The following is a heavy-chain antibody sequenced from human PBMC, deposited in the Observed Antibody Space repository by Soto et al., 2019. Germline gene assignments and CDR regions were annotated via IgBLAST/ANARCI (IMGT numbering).Heavy chain of an antibody. Sequence: GALRLSCAASGFTVSSNYMNWVHQAPGKGLEWISYISSSSSTIYYADSVTGRFTISRDNAKNSLYLQMNSLRAEDTAVYYWASGLLAPAAIPHSAFDIGGQGTMVTVS. CDR3: ASGLLAPAAIPHSAFDI. CDR1: GFTVSSNY. J-gene: IGHJ3*02. D-gene: IGHD2-2*02. CDR2: ISSSSSTI. V-gene: IGHV3-48*01.